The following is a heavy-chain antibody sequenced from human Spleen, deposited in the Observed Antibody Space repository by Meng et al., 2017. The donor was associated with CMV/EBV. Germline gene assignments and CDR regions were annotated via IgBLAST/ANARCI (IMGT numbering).Heavy chain of an antibody. CDR1: GGSISSYY. D-gene: IGHD6-6*01. V-gene: IGHV4-4*07. Sequence: GSLRLSCTVSGGSISSYYWSWIRQPAGKGLEWIGRIYTSGSTNYNPSLKSRVTMSVDTSKNQFSLRLSSVTAADTAVYYCARDQGSSSSDFNYWGQGTLVTVSS. CDR2: IYTSGST. CDR3: ARDQGSSSSDFNY. J-gene: IGHJ4*02.